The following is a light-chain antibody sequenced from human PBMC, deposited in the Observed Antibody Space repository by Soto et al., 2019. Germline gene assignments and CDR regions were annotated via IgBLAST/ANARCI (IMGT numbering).Light chain of an antibody. J-gene: IGKJ1*01. Sequence: EIVLTQSPGTLSLSPGARATLSCRASQSVSSSYLAWYQQKPGQAPRLLIYGASSRATGIPDRFSGSGSGTDFTLTISRLEPEDFAVYYCQQYGSSPPYTFGQGTKVEIK. CDR1: QSVSSSY. CDR2: GAS. CDR3: QQYGSSPPYT. V-gene: IGKV3-20*01.